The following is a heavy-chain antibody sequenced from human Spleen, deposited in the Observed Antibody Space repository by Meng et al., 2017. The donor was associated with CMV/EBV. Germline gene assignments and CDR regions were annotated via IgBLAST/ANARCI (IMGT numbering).Heavy chain of an antibody. CDR1: GYSLNELS. Sequence: SGYSLNELSIHWVRQAPGKGLEWMGSFDPEDGETIHAQTFQGRVTMTEDTSTDTAYMDLSSLRSEDTAIYYCATSIAVAGPANWFDPWGQGTLVTVSS. CDR3: ATSIAVAGPANWFDP. J-gene: IGHJ5*02. V-gene: IGHV1-24*01. D-gene: IGHD6-19*01. CDR2: FDPEDGET.